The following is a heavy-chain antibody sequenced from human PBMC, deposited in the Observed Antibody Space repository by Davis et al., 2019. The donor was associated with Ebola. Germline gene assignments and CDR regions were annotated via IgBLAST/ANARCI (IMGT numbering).Heavy chain of an antibody. CDR2: ISYDGSNK. V-gene: IGHV3-30-3*01. Sequence: GESLKISCAASGFTFSSYAMHWVRQAPGKGLEWVAVISYDGSNKYYADSVKGRFTMSRDNSKNTLYLQMNSLRTEDTAVYYCARAPSSGWWGADDYWGQGTLVTVSS. J-gene: IGHJ4*02. D-gene: IGHD6-19*01. CDR3: ARAPSSGWWGADDY. CDR1: GFTFSSYA.